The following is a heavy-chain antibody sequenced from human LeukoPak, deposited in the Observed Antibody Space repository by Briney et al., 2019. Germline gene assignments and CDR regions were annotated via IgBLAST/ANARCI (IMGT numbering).Heavy chain of an antibody. D-gene: IGHD6-6*01. V-gene: IGHV4-34*01. J-gene: IGHJ6*03. Sequence: PSETLSLTCAVYGGSFSGYYWSWIRQPPGKGLEWVGEIHHSGSTNYNPSLKSRVTISVDTSKNQFSLKLSSVTAADTAVYYCARVLIAARSFYYYYYMDVWGKGTTVTVSS. CDR2: IHHSGST. CDR3: ARVLIAARSFYYYYYMDV. CDR1: GGSFSGYY.